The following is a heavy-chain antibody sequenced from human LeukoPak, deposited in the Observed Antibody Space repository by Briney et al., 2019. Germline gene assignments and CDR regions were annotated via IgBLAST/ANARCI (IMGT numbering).Heavy chain of an antibody. CDR2: IHHSGST. Sequence: SETLSLTCTVSGGSISSSSYSWGWIRQPPGKGLEWIGEIHHSGSTNYNPSLKSRVTISGDTSKNQFSLKLSSLTAADTAVFYCARFEGGSFDYWGQGTLVTVSS. D-gene: IGHD3-16*01. V-gene: IGHV4-39*07. CDR3: ARFEGGSFDY. CDR1: GGSISSSSYS. J-gene: IGHJ4*02.